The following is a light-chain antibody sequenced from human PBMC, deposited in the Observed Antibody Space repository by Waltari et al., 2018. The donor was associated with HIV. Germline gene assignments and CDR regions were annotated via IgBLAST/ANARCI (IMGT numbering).Light chain of an antibody. CDR3: QSYDSALGGSV. Sequence: QSVLTQPPSVSGAPGQRVTISCTGSSSNIGAGYDVHWYQQLPGTAPKLVIYANDKRPSGVPYRFSGSKSGTSASLAITGLQAEDDADYYCQSYDSALGGSVFGGGTKLTVL. V-gene: IGLV1-40*01. J-gene: IGLJ2*01. CDR1: SSNIGAGYD. CDR2: AND.